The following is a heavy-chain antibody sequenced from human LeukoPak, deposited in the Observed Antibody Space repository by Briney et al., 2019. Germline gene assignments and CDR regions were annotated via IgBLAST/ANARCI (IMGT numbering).Heavy chain of an antibody. CDR3: ARSSRGVIGLLDY. D-gene: IGHD3-10*01. CDR2: INTNTGNP. J-gene: IGHJ4*02. CDR1: GYTFNDYT. Sequence: ASVTVSFKTSGYTFNDYTINWVRQAPGQGLEWMGWINTNTGNPTYARDFRGRFVLSVDTSVNTAYLEISGLKTEDTAVYYCARSSRGVIGLLDYWGQGALVAVSS. V-gene: IGHV7-4-1*01.